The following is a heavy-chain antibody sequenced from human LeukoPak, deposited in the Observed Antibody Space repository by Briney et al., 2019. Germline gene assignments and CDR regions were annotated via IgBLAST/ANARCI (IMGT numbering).Heavy chain of an antibody. CDR3: AGFSRSFSSSWHYSFDY. J-gene: IGHJ4*02. CDR1: GYTFTSFG. Sequence: ASVKVSCKASGYTFTSFGLRCVRQAPGQGLEWMGWIGAYNGNTNYAQKLQDRVTMTTDTSTTTAYMELRSLRSDDTAVYYCAGFSRSFSSSWHYSFDYWGQGTLVTVSS. D-gene: IGHD6-13*01. CDR2: IGAYNGNT. V-gene: IGHV1-18*01.